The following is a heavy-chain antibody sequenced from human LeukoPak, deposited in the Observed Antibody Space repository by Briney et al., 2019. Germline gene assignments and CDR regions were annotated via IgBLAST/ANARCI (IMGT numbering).Heavy chain of an antibody. D-gene: IGHD4-17*01. Sequence: TGGSLRLSCAASGFAFGTYAMSWVRQAPGKGLEWVSGVGGSAGGTYYADAVRGRFSISRDNSMNTLFLQMSSLRAEDTAIYYCAKHSGDFYNCFDPWGQGTLVTVSS. J-gene: IGHJ5*02. CDR1: GFAFGTYA. CDR3: AKHSGDFYNCFDP. CDR2: VGGSAGGT. V-gene: IGHV3-23*01.